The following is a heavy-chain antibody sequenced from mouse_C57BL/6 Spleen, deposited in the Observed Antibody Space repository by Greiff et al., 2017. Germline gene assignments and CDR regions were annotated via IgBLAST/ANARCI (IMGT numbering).Heavy chain of an antibody. D-gene: IGHD1-1*01. Sequence: QVQLQQPGAELVMPGASVKLSCKASGYTFTSYWMHWVKQRPGQGLEWIGEIDPSDSYTNYNQKFKGKSTLTVDKSSSTAYMQFSSLTSEDSAVYYCARGDYGSSQYYFDDWGQGTTLTVSS. V-gene: IGHV1-69*01. J-gene: IGHJ2*01. CDR3: ARGDYGSSQYYFDD. CDR1: GYTFTSYW. CDR2: IDPSDSYT.